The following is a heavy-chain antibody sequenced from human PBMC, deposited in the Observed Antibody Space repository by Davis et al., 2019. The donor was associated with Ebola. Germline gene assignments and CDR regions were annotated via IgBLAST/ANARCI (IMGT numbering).Heavy chain of an antibody. Sequence: ASVPVPCKASGYTFTSYDINWVRQATGQGLEWMGWMNPNSGNTGYAQKFQGRVTITRNTSISTAYMELSSLRSEDTAVYYCARDGRESSSDYFDYWGQGTLVTVSS. CDR1: GYTFTSYD. CDR2: MNPNSGNT. J-gene: IGHJ4*02. V-gene: IGHV1-8*03. D-gene: IGHD6-6*01. CDR3: ARDGRESSSDYFDY.